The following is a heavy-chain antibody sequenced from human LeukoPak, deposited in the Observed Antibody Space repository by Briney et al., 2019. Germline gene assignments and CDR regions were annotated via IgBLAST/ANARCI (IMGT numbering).Heavy chain of an antibody. J-gene: IGHJ3*02. CDR2: INPNSGGT. V-gene: IGHV1-2*02. Sequence: GASVKVSCKASGYTFTGYYMHGVRQAPGQGFEWMGWINPNSGGTNYAQKFQGRVTMTRDTSISTAYMELSRLRSDDTAVYYCARGRSGWTEDAFDIWGQGTMVTVSS. CDR1: GYTFTGYY. D-gene: IGHD6-19*01. CDR3: ARGRSGWTEDAFDI.